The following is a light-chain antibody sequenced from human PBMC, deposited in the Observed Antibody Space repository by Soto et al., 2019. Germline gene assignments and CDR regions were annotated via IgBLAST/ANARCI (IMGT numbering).Light chain of an antibody. CDR2: AAS. CDR3: QQSYSAPLS. CDR1: KSISSY. V-gene: IGKV1-39*01. J-gene: IGKJ4*01. Sequence: DIQMSQSPSSLSASVGDRVTITCRASKSISSYLNWFQQKPGKAPKLLIYAASSLQSGVPSRFSGSGSATDVTLTISSLQAEDFATYYCQQSYSAPLSFGGGTKVDIK.